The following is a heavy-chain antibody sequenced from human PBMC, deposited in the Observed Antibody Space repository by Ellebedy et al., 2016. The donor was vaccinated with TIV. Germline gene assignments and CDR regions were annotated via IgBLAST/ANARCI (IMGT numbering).Heavy chain of an antibody. V-gene: IGHV1-2*02. CDR3: ARSGYSYGGVYYFDY. CDR1: GYTFTGYY. Sequence: ASVKVSXXASGYTFTGYYMHWVRQAPGQGLEWMGWINPNSGGTNYAQKFQGRVTMTRDTSISTAYMELSRLRSDDTAVYYCARSGYSYGGVYYFDYWGQGTLVTVSS. CDR2: INPNSGGT. J-gene: IGHJ4*02. D-gene: IGHD5-18*01.